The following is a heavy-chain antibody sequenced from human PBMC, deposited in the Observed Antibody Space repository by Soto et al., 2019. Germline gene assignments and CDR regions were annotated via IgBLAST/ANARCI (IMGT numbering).Heavy chain of an antibody. V-gene: IGHV4-39*01. CDR1: GGSMRRSSYF. CDR2: ISYSGMT. J-gene: IGHJ4*02. CDR3: ATCSYRRDTSGYHDV. Sequence: SGTLSLTCTVSGGSMRRSSYFWGWIRQTPGTGLEWIASISYSGMTYYRHSLKGRVAISLDRSQNQFSLRLHSMTAADTALCYCATCSYRRDTSGYHDVGGQGLQVTVSS. D-gene: IGHD3-22*01.